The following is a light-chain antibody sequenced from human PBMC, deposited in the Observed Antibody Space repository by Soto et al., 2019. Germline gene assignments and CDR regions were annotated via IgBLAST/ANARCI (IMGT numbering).Light chain of an antibody. J-gene: IGKJ1*01. CDR1: QYISSW. V-gene: IGKV1-5*03. CDR2: KAS. CDR3: QRYNSQWT. Sequence: DIRMTQSPSTLSASVGDRVTITCRASQYISSWLAWYQQKTGKAPKLLIYKASSLESGVPSRFSGSGSGTEFTLTISGLQPDDFATYYCQRYNSQWTFGQGTKVEIK.